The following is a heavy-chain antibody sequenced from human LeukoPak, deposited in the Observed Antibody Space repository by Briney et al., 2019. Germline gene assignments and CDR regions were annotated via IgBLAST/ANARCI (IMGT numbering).Heavy chain of an antibody. CDR3: ARDDWTVDAFDI. CDR1: GGSISSYY. CDR2: IYYSGST. D-gene: IGHD2-21*01. V-gene: IGHV4-59*01. Sequence: PSETLPLTCTVSGGSISSYYWSWIRQPPGKELEWIGYIYYSGSTNYNPSLKSRVTISVDTSKNQFSLKLSSVTAADTAVYYCARDDWTVDAFDIWGQGTMVTVSS. J-gene: IGHJ3*02.